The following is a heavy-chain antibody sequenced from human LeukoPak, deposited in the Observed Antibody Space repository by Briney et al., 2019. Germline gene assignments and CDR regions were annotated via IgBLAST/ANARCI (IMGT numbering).Heavy chain of an antibody. V-gene: IGHV4-59*12. D-gene: IGHD3-22*01. CDR2: IYYSGST. CDR1: GGSISSYY. CDR3: ARDSYYYDSSGYYLDY. Sequence: PSETLSLTCTVSGGSISSYYWSWIRQPPGKGLGWIGYIYYSGSTNYNPSLKSRVTISVDTSKNQFSLKLSSVTAADTAVYYCARDSYYYDSSGYYLDYWGQGTLVTVSS. J-gene: IGHJ4*02.